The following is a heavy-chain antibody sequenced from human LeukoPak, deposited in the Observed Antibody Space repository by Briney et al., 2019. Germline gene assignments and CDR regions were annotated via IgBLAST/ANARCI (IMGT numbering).Heavy chain of an antibody. Sequence: GGSLRLSCAASGFTCSSYAMHWVRQAPGKGLEWVAVISYDGSNKYYADSVKGRFTISRDNSKNTLYLQMNSLRAEDAAVYYCAKPPTYYSSSWPPQDYWGQGTLATVSS. J-gene: IGHJ4*02. CDR3: AKPPTYYSSSWPPQDY. D-gene: IGHD6-13*01. V-gene: IGHV3-30*04. CDR2: ISYDGSNK. CDR1: GFTCSSYA.